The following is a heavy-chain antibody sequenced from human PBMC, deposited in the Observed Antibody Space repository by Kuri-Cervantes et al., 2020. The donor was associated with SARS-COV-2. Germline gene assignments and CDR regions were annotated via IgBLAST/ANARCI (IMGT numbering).Heavy chain of an antibody. V-gene: IGHV4-59*01. D-gene: IGHD2-2*01. Sequence: SETLSLTCTVSGGSISDYYWSWIRQPPGKGLEWIGDIYYTGSTSYNPSLKSRVAISVDKSKNQFSLKLTSVTAADTALYYWARDCSTADCKTFGYYWGRGTLVTVSS. CDR2: IYYTGST. J-gene: IGHJ4*02. CDR3: ARDCSTADCKTFGYY. CDR1: GGSISDYY.